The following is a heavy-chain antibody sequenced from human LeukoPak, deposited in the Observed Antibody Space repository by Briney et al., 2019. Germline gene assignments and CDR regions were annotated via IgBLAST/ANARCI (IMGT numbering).Heavy chain of an antibody. CDR3: ARDPPYKRGSYYRRADAFDI. V-gene: IGHV1-18*01. Sequence: ASVTVTCNASAYTFTSYDLNWLRQPPGPGLDLMGLFSAYNGNTNYAQKLQSRLITTTDTSTSTAYMELRSLRSDDKAVYYCARDPPYKRGSYYRRADAFDIWGQGTMVTVSS. CDR1: AYTFTSYD. J-gene: IGHJ3*02. D-gene: IGHD1-26*01. CDR2: FSAYNGNT.